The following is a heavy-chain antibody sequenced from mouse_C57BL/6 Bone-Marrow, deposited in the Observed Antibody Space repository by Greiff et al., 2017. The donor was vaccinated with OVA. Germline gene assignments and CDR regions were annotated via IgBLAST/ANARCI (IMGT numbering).Heavy chain of an antibody. J-gene: IGHJ2*01. V-gene: IGHV5-9-1*02. CDR2: ISRGGDSI. CDR3: TRDLRPVTTVFAY. D-gene: IGHD1-1*01. Sequence: EVKLVVSGEGLVKPGGSLKLSCAASGFTFTSYAMSWVRQTPEKRLEWVAYISRGGDSIYYADTVKGRFTFSRDNARNTLYLQMSSLKSEDTAMYYCTRDLRPVTTVFAYCGQGTTLTVSS. CDR1: GFTFTSYA.